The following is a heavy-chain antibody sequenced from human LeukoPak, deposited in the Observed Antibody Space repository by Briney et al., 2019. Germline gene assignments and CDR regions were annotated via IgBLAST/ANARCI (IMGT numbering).Heavy chain of an antibody. V-gene: IGHV4-34*01. J-gene: IGHJ6*03. CDR2: INHSGST. D-gene: IGHD3-9*01. Sequence: PSETLSLTCTVSGYSVRSDYYWSWIRQPPGKGLEWIGEINHSGSTNYNPSLKSRVTISVDTSKNQFSLKLSSVTAADTAVYYCARGLSYDILTGYFYYYYYMDVWGKGTTVTVSS. CDR1: GYSVRSDYY. CDR3: ARGLSYDILTGYFYYYYYMDV.